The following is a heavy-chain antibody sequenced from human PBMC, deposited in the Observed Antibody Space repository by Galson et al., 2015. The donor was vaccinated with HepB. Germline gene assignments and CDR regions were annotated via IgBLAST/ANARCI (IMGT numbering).Heavy chain of an antibody. CDR3: ATMESGRSKWGLDY. CDR2: IKSKADDGTT. Sequence: SLRLSCAASAFTFTNAWMTWVRQAPGKGLEWVGRIKSKADDGTTDYAAPVKGRFIISRDDSKNTVYLQMNSLKTEDTAVYYCATMESGRSKWGLDYWGQGTLVTVSP. D-gene: IGHD2-15*01. CDR1: AFTFTNAW. V-gene: IGHV3-15*01. J-gene: IGHJ4*02.